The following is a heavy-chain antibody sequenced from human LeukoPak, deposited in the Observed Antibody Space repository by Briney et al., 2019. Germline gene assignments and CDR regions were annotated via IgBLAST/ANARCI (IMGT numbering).Heavy chain of an antibody. V-gene: IGHV3-30*18. CDR1: GFTFSSYG. CDR2: ISYDGSNK. CDR3: AKTPARQVVGEAFDI. D-gene: IGHD6-6*01. J-gene: IGHJ3*02. Sequence: GGSLRLSCAASGFTFSSYGMHWVRQAPGKGLEWVAVISYDGSNKYYADSVKGRFTISRDNSKNTLYLQMNSLRAEDTAVYYCAKTPARQVVGEAFDIWGQGTMVTVSS.